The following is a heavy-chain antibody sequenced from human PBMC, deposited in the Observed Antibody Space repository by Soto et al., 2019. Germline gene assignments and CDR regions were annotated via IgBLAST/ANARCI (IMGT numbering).Heavy chain of an antibody. Sequence: SETLSLTCSVSGDSISTVDYFWAWIRQPPGQALEYIGYIYKSAPTYYNPSFESRVAISLDTSKNQFSLRLTSVTAADTAVYYCARDRPHLHETTGRIDSWGQGMLVTVSS. CDR1: GDSISTVDYF. V-gene: IGHV4-30-4*01. J-gene: IGHJ4*02. D-gene: IGHD1-7*01. CDR2: IYKSAPT. CDR3: ARDRPHLHETTGRIDS.